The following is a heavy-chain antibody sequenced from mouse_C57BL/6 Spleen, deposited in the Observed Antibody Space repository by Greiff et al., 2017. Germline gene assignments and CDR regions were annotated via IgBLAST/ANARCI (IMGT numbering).Heavy chain of an antibody. CDR3: ARTGYYGNWYFDV. V-gene: IGHV1-42*01. D-gene: IGHD1-1*01. CDR1: GYSFTGYY. J-gene: IGHJ1*03. CDR2: INPSTGGT. Sequence: VQLQQSGPELVKPGASVKISCKASGYSFTGYYMNWVKQSPEKSLEWIGEINPSTGGTTYNQKFKAKATLTVDKSYSTAYMQLKSLTSEDSAVYYCARTGYYGNWYFDVWGTGTTVTVSS.